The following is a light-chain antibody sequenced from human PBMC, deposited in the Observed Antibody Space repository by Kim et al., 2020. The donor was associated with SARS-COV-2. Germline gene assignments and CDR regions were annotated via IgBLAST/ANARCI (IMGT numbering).Light chain of an antibody. Sequence: SQGDSAPLSCRASQTISSIHLAWYQHKPGQTPRLIIYGISNRVTGIPDRFSGSGSETDFTLTISRLEPEDSAVYYCQQYADSPPAFGQGTKVDIK. CDR1: QTISSIH. V-gene: IGKV3-20*01. CDR2: GIS. CDR3: QQYADSPPA. J-gene: IGKJ1*01.